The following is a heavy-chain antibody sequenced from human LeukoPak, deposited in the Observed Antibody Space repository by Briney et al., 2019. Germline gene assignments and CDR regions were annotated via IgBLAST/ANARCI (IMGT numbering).Heavy chain of an antibody. J-gene: IGHJ4*02. CDR2: VYYSGST. CDR1: GGSVSGYY. CDR3: ARIHRYCSGGACYVLDN. D-gene: IGHD2-15*01. V-gene: IGHV4-59*02. Sequence: SETLSLTCVVSGGSVSGYYWGWIRQPPGRGLEWIGYVYYSGSTNYNPSFKSRITISVDTSKNQFSLQLSSVTAADTAVYYCARIHRYCSGGACYVLDNWGQGTLVAVSS.